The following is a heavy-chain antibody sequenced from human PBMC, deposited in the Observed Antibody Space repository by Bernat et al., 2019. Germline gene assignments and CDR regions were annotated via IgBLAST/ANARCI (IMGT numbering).Heavy chain of an antibody. Sequence: QVQLVESGGGVVQPGRSLRLSCAASGFTFSSYGMHWVRQAPGKGLEWVAVISYDGSNKYYADSVKGRFTISRDNSKNTLYLQMNSLRAEDTAVYYCAKAEIDSSGYCFDYWGQGTLVTVSS. D-gene: IGHD3-22*01. CDR1: GFTFSSYG. CDR2: ISYDGSNK. V-gene: IGHV3-30*18. J-gene: IGHJ4*02. CDR3: AKAEIDSSGYCFDY.